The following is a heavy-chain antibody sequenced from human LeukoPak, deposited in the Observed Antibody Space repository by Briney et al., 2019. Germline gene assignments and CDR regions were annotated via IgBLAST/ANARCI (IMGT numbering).Heavy chain of an antibody. V-gene: IGHV4-59*08. CDR3: ARQMRIVVVPAAIYWFDP. Sequence: SETLSLTCTVSGGSISSYYWSWIRQPPGKGLEWIGYIYYSGSTNYNPSLKSPVTISVDTSKNQFSLKLSSVTAADTAVYYCARQMRIVVVPAAIYWFDPWGQGTLVTVSS. D-gene: IGHD2-2*01. CDR1: GGSISSYY. CDR2: IYYSGST. J-gene: IGHJ5*02.